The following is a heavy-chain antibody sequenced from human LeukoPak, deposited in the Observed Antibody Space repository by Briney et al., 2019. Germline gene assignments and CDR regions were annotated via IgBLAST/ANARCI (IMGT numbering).Heavy chain of an antibody. CDR1: GGSISSGGYY. J-gene: IGHJ4*02. CDR2: IYHSGST. CDR3: ARDYLRGHEYGGNFPDY. Sequence: SETLSLTCTVSGGSISSGGYYWSWIRQPPGKGLEWIGYIYHSGSTYYNPSLKSRVTISVDTSKNQFSLKLSSVTAADTAVYYCARDYLRGHEYGGNFPDYWGQGTLVTVSS. V-gene: IGHV4-30-2*01. D-gene: IGHD4-23*01.